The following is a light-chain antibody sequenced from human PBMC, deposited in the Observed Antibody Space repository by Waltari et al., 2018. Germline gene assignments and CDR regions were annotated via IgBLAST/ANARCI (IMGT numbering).Light chain of an antibody. J-gene: IGKJ1*01. CDR3: QQYGNSLPWT. V-gene: IGKV3-20*01. Sequence: EVVLTQSPGTLSLSPGQRATLSCKASQPINSNYLAWFQQKPRQAPRLLIYGASKRATGIPDRFSGSGSGTDFTLTISRLEPEDFAVYYCQQYGNSLPWTFGQGTKVEVK. CDR1: QPINSNY. CDR2: GAS.